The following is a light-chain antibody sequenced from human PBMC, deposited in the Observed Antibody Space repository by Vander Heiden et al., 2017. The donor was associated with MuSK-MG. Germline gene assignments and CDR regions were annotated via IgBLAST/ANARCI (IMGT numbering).Light chain of an antibody. Sequence: QSALTQPASVSGSPGQSLTISCPGTSSDVGGYNYVSWYQQHPGKAPKLMIYDVSNRPSGVSNRFSGSKSGNTASLTISGLQAEDEADYYCSSYTSSSTLGVFGGGTKLTVL. CDR2: DVS. CDR3: SSYTSSSTLGV. CDR1: SSDVGGYNY. J-gene: IGLJ2*01. V-gene: IGLV2-14*01.